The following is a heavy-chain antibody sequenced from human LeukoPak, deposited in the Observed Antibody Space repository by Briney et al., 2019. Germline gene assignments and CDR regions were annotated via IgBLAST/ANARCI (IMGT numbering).Heavy chain of an antibody. CDR1: GGSFSGYY. D-gene: IGHD3-10*01. J-gene: IGHJ4*02. CDR2: INHSGST. CDR3: ARGRPRGSSGSYYNLYISY. Sequence: SETLSLTCAVYGGSFSGYYWSWIRQPPGKGLEWIGEINHSGSTNYNPSLKSRVTISVDTSKNQFSLKLSSVTAADTAVYYCARGRPRGSSGSYYNLYISYWGQGTLVTVSS. V-gene: IGHV4-34*01.